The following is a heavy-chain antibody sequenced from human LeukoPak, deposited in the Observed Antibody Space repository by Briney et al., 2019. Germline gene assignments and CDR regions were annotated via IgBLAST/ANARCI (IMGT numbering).Heavy chain of an antibody. CDR1: GGSISSSSYY. Sequence: SETLSLTCTVSGGSISSSSYYWGWIRQPPGKGLEWIGSIYYSGSTYYNPSLKSRVTISVDTSKNQFSLKLSSVTAADTAVYYCARDRYYYDSSGYYPLDIWGQGTMVTVSS. CDR3: ARDRYYYDSSGYYPLDI. D-gene: IGHD3-22*01. J-gene: IGHJ3*02. CDR2: IYYSGST. V-gene: IGHV4-39*07.